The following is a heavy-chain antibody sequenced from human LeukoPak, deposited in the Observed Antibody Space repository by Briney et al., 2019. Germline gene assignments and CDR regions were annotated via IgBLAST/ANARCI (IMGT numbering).Heavy chain of an antibody. Sequence: PSETLSLTCAVYGGSFSGYYWSWIRQPPGKGLEWIGEINHSGSTNYNPPLKSRVTISVDTSKNQFSLKLSSVTAADTAVYYCASFLMGTRRDYWGQGTLVTVSS. CDR1: GGSFSGYY. CDR3: ASFLMGTRRDY. J-gene: IGHJ4*02. V-gene: IGHV4-34*01. CDR2: INHSGST. D-gene: IGHD7-27*01.